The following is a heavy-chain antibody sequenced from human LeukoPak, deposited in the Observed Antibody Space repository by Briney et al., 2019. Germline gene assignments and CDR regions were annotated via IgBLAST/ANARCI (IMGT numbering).Heavy chain of an antibody. J-gene: IGHJ4*02. V-gene: IGHV4-34*01. CDR3: ARGPPPHCFGYNFPTSCRFYFDY. Sequence: SETLSLTCAVYGGSFSGYYWSWIRQPPGKGLEWIGEINHSGSTNYNPSLKSRVTISVGTSKNQFSLKLSSVTAADTAVYYCARGPPPHCFGYNFPTSCRFYFDYWGQGTLVTVSS. CDR1: GGSFSGYY. D-gene: IGHD2-2*01. CDR2: INHSGST.